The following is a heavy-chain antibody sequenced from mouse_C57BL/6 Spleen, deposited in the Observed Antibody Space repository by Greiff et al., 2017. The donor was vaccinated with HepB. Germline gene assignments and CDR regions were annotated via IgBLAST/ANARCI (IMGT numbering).Heavy chain of an antibody. CDR2: IHPNSGST. CDR3: ASPITTVVAPDGFAY. D-gene: IGHD1-1*01. CDR1: GYTFTSYW. Sequence: VQLQQPGAELVKPGASVKLSCKASGYTFTSYWMHWVKQRPGQGLEWIGMIHPNSGSTNYNEKFKSKATLTVDKSSSTAYMQLSSLTSEDSAVYYCASPITTVVAPDGFAYWGQGTLVTVSA. J-gene: IGHJ3*01. V-gene: IGHV1-64*01.